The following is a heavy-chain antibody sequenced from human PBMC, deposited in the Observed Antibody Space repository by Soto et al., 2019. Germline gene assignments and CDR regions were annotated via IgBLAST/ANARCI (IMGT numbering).Heavy chain of an antibody. J-gene: IGHJ4*02. Sequence: EVQLLESGGGLVQPGGSLRLSCAASGFTFSSYAMSWVRQSPGKGLEWVSAISGSGGSTYHADSVEGRFTISRDNSKNTLYLQMSSLRVEDTAVYYCAKGSASGSPYYFDYWGQGILVTVSS. CDR1: GFTFSSYA. D-gene: IGHD6-25*01. CDR2: ISGSGGST. CDR3: AKGSASGSPYYFDY. V-gene: IGHV3-23*01.